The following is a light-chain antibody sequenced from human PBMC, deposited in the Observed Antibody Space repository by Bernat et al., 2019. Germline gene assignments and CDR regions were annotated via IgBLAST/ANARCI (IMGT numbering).Light chain of an antibody. V-gene: IGKV1-33*01. CDR2: DAS. J-gene: IGKJ3*01. Sequence: DIQMTQSPSSLSASVADRVTITCQASQDISNYLNWYQQKPGKAPKLLIYDASNLETGVASRFSGSGSGTDFTFTISSLQPEDIATYYCQQYDNLPFTFGPGTKMDI. CDR1: QDISNY. CDR3: QQYDNLPFT.